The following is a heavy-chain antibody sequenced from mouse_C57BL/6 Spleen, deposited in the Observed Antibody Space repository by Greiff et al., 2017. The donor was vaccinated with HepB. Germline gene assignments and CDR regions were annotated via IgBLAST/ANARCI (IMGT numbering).Heavy chain of an antibody. CDR1: GYTFTDYY. CDR3: ASGDYYGSEAY. J-gene: IGHJ3*01. V-gene: IGHV1-76*01. D-gene: IGHD1-1*01. Sequence: QVQLKESGAELVRPGASVKLSCKASGYTFTDYYINWVKQRPGQGLEWIARIYPGSGNTYYNEKFKGKATLTAEKSSSTAYMQLSSLTSEDSAVYFCASGDYYGSEAYWGQGTLVTVSA. CDR2: IYPGSGNT.